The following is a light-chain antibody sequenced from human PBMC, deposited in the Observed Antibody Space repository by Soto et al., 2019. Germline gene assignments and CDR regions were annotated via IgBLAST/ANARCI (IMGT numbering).Light chain of an antibody. CDR1: QSVSSY. CDR2: DAS. Sequence: EIVLTQSPATLSLSPGERATLSCRASQSVSSYLAWYHQKPGQAPRLLIYDASNRATCIPARFSGSGSGTDFTLTISILETEDFAVYYCQPRSNWHRITFGQGTRLDIK. J-gene: IGKJ5*01. V-gene: IGKV3-11*01. CDR3: QPRSNWHRIT.